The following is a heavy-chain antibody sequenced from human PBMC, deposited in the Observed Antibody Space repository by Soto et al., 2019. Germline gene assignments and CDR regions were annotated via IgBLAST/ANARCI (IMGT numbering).Heavy chain of an antibody. Sequence: GGSLRLSCAASGFTFSSYWMHWVRQAPGKGLVWVSRINSDGSSTSYADSVKGRFTISRDNAKNTLYLQMNSMRAEETAVYYCGRDPPPSSIADRPADYWGQGSLVTVSS. CDR1: GFTFSSYW. CDR3: GRDPPPSSIADRPADY. D-gene: IGHD6-6*01. V-gene: IGHV3-74*01. J-gene: IGHJ4*02. CDR2: INSDGSST.